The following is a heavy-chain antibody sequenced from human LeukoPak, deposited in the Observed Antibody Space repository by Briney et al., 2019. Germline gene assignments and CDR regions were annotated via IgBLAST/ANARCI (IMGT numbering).Heavy chain of an antibody. J-gene: IGHJ5*02. CDR1: GFTFSDYY. Sequence: GGSLRLSCAPSGFTFSDYYMSWIRQAPGKGLEWVSYISGSSSTNYADSVKGRFTISRDNADNSVYLQMDSLRAEDTAVYYCARDRGLGYFDPWGQGTLVTVSS. CDR3: ARDRGLGYFDP. D-gene: IGHD3-10*01. CDR2: ISGSSST. V-gene: IGHV3-11*06.